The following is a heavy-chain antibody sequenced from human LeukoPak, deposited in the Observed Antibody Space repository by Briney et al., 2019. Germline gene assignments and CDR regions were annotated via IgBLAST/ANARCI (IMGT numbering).Heavy chain of an antibody. D-gene: IGHD1-26*01. CDR2: IYTSGST. Sequence: PSETLSLTCTVSGGSISSYYWSWIRQPAGKGLEWIGRIYTSGSTNYNPSLKSRVTMSVDTPKNQFSLKLSSVTAADTAVYYCARVGSYYGFVYYFDYWGQGTLVTVSS. CDR3: ARVGSYYGFVYYFDY. J-gene: IGHJ4*02. CDR1: GGSISSYY. V-gene: IGHV4-4*07.